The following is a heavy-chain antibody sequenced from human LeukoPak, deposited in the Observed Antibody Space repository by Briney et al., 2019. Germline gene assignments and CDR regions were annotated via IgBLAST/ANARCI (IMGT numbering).Heavy chain of an antibody. V-gene: IGHV4-39*01. CDR3: ARPGAPGSSSRFDI. CDR2: IYYSGST. Sequence: SETLSLTCTVSGGSISSSSYYWGWIRQPPGKGLEWIGSIYYSGSTYYNPSLKSRVTISADTSKNQFSLKLSSVTAADTAVYYCARPGAPGSSSRFDIWGQGTMVTVSS. J-gene: IGHJ3*02. CDR1: GGSISSSSYY. D-gene: IGHD6-6*01.